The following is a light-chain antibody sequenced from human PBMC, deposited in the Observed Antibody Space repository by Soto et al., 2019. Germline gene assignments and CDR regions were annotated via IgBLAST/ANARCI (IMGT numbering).Light chain of an antibody. V-gene: IGLV4-69*01. J-gene: IGLJ2*01. CDR1: SGHSNYA. CDR3: QPWGSGIMV. Sequence: QPVLTQSPSASASLGASVKLTCTLSSGHSNYAIAWHQQQSEKGPRYLMKLNSDGSHSKGDGIPDRFSGSSSGAERYPTISSLQSEDGAAYCCQPWGSGIMVFGAGTKVTVL. CDR2: LNSDGSH.